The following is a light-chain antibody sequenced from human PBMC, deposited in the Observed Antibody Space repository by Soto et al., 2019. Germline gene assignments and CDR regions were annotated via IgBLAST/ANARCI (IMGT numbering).Light chain of an antibody. CDR2: EVN. V-gene: IGLV2-14*01. CDR1: SSDVGAYNY. J-gene: IGLJ3*02. Sequence: QSVLTQPASVSGSPGQPITISCTGTSSDVGAYNYVSWYQLHPGKAPKLMIYEVNNRPSGVSHRFSGSKSGNTASLTFSGLQPEDEADYYCAAWDDSLDGGVFGGGTKLTVL. CDR3: AAWDDSLDGGV.